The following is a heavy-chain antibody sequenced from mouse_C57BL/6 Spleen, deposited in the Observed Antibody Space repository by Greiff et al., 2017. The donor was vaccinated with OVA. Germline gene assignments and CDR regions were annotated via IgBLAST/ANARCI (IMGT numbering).Heavy chain of an antibody. CDR3: ARWHIWYFDV. CDR2: INPSNGGT. D-gene: IGHD3-1*01. Sequence: QVHVKQPGTELVKPGASVKLSCKASGYTFTSYWMHWVKQRPGQGLEWIGNINPSNGGTNYNEKFKSKATLTVDNSSSTAYMQLSSLTSEDSAVYYCARWHIWYFDVWGTGTTVTVSS. V-gene: IGHV1-53*01. CDR1: GYTFTSYW. J-gene: IGHJ1*03.